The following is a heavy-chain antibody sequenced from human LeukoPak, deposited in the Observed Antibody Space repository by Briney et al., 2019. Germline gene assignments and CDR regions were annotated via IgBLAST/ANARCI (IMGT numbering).Heavy chain of an antibody. CDR1: GIALSKNA. V-gene: IGHV3-23*01. Sequence: GGSLRLSCAASGIALSKNAMTWVRQAPGKGLEWCSVTSGSGENTDYADSVKGRFTISRDNAKNSLYLQMNSLRAEDTAVYYCARMVRGAPGVLSDPWGQGTLVTVSS. D-gene: IGHD3-10*01. J-gene: IGHJ5*02. CDR2: TSGSGENT. CDR3: ARMVRGAPGVLSDP.